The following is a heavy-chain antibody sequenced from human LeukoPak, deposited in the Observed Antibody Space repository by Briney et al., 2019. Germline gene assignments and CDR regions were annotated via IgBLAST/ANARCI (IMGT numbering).Heavy chain of an antibody. Sequence: PGGSLRLSCVASGFTVSDNYMTWVRQAPGKGLEWVSIIYSGGSTYYADSVKGRFTLSRDNSKNTLYLQMNSLRAEDTAVYFCASVQQLGPSINGPPDYWGQGTLVTVSS. CDR1: GFTVSDNY. V-gene: IGHV3-53*01. D-gene: IGHD6-13*01. CDR3: ASVQQLGPSINGPPDY. J-gene: IGHJ4*02. CDR2: IYSGGST.